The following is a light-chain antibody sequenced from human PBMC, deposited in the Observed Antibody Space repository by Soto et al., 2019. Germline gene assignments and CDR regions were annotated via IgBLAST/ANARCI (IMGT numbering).Light chain of an antibody. CDR3: QQSYSSPWT. CDR1: QSIGTY. J-gene: IGKJ1*01. Sequence: DIQMTQSPSSLSASVVDRVTISCRASQSIGTYVSWYQQKPGRAPKLQIYAASNLQSGVPSRFSGSGSGTDFTLTIRSLQPEDFATYFCQQSYSSPWTFGQGTKV. V-gene: IGKV1-39*01. CDR2: AAS.